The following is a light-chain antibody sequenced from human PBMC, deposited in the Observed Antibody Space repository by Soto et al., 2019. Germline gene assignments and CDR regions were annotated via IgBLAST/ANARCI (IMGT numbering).Light chain of an antibody. CDR2: EGT. CDR3: CSYVGASIYV. V-gene: IGLV2-8*01. Sequence: QSALAQPPSASGSPGQSVTISCTGTSSDVGGYNYVSWYQQHPGKAPQFLIYEGTKRPSGVSNRFSGSTSGSTASLTISGLQTEDEADYYCCSYVGASIYVFGTGTKVTVL. J-gene: IGLJ1*01. CDR1: SSDVGGYNY.